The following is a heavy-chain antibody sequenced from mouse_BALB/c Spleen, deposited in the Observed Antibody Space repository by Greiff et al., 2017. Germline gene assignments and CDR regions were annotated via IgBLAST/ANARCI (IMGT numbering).Heavy chain of an antibody. CDR1: GFTFSSFG. V-gene: IGHV5-17*02. CDR2: ISSGSSTI. CDR3: VSGYDGYYYAMDY. J-gene: IGHJ4*01. D-gene: IGHD2-2*01. Sequence: EVQVVESGGGLVQPGGSRKLSCAASGFTFSSFGMHWVRQAPEKGLEWVAYISSGSSTIYYADTVKGRFTISRDNPKNTLFLQMTSLRSEDTAMYYCVSGYDGYYYAMDYWGQGTSVTVSS.